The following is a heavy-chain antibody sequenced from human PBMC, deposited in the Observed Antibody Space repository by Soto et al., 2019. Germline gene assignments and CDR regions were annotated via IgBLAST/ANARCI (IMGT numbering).Heavy chain of an antibody. V-gene: IGHV1-18*01. J-gene: IGHJ6*02. CDR1: GYTFTRSG. CDR3: ARCIQGDYYYGMDV. Sequence: ASVKVSCKASGYTFTRSGISWVRQAPGQGLEWMGWISTYNGDTNYAQTFQGRVTMTTDTSTSTVHMEVRSLRSDDTAVYYCARCIQGDYYYGMDVWGQGTTVTVSS. D-gene: IGHD5-18*01. CDR2: ISTYNGDT.